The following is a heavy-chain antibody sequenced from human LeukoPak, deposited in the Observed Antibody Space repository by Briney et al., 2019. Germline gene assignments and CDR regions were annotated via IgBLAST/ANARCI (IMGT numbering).Heavy chain of an antibody. D-gene: IGHD2-21*01. CDR1: GGSISSYY. CDR3: ARNCYDGYYYYYYMDV. J-gene: IGHJ6*03. CDR2: IYYSGST. Sequence: PSETLSLTCTVSGGSISSYYWSWIRQPPGKGLEWIGYIYYSGSTNYNPSLKSRVTISVDTSKNQFSLKLSSVTAADTAVYYCARNCYDGYYYYYYMDVWGKGTTVTVSS. V-gene: IGHV4-59*01.